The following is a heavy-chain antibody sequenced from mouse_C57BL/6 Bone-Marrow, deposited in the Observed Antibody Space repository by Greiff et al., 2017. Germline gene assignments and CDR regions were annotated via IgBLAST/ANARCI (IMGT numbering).Heavy chain of an antibody. D-gene: IGHD1-1*01. CDR2: IYPSDSET. J-gene: IGHJ2*01. V-gene: IGHV1-61*01. CDR1: GYTFTSYW. CDR3: ARRITTNDYFDY. Sequence: VQLQQSGAELVRPGASVTLSCKASGYTFTSYWMDWVKQRPGQGLEWIGNIYPSDSETHYNQKFKDKATLTVDKSSSTAYMQLSSLTSEDSAVYYCARRITTNDYFDYWGQGTTLTVSS.